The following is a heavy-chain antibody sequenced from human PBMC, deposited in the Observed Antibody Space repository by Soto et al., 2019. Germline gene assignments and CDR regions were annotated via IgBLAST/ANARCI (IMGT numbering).Heavy chain of an antibody. D-gene: IGHD2-15*01. J-gene: IGHJ6*02. CDR1: GYSISSGYY. V-gene: IGHV4-38-2*01. CDR2: IYHSGST. Sequence: PSETLSLTCAVSGYSISSGYYWGWIRQPPGKGLEWIGSIYHSGSTYYNPSLKSRVTISVDTSKNQFSLKLSSVTAADTAVYYCANLYCSGGSCYFFVWGQGTTVTVSS. CDR3: ANLYCSGGSCYFFV.